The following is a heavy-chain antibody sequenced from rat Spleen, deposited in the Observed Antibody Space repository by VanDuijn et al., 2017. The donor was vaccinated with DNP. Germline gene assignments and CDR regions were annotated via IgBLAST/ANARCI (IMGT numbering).Heavy chain of an antibody. CDR1: GFTFSAYW. D-gene: IGHD1-6*01. V-gene: IGHV5-25*01. CDR2: ISTGGGNT. J-gene: IGHJ1*01. Sequence: EVQLVETGGGSVQPGGSLKFSCVASGFTFSAYWMFWIRQAPKKGLEWVATISTGGGNTYYRDSVKGRFTISRDNAKSTLYLQMDSLRSEDMATYYCARWGYTTNYYSKWYFDLWGPGTMVTVSS. CDR3: ARWGYTTNYYSKWYFDL.